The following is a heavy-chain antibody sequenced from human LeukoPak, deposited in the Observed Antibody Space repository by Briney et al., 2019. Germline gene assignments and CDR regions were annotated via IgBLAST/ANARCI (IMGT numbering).Heavy chain of an antibody. V-gene: IGHV5-51*01. D-gene: IGHD4-17*01. J-gene: IGHJ5*02. CDR2: IYPGDSDT. CDR1: GYSFTTYW. CDR3: ARQVTTSRFDP. Sequence: GESLKISCKASGYSFTTYWIGWVRQMPGKGLEWMGIIYPGDSDTRYSPSFQGQVTISADKSISTAYLQWSRLKASDTAIYYCARQVTTSRFDPWGQGTLVTVSS.